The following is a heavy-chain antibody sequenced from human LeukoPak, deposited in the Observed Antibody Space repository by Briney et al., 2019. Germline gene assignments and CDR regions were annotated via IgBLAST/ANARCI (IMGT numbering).Heavy chain of an antibody. V-gene: IGHV1-58*01. J-gene: IGHJ4*02. CDR3: AVDVIYESD. CDR2: IVVGRGNT. D-gene: IGHD2/OR15-2a*01. Sequence: SVKVSCKASGFTFINSAVQWVRQARGQRIEWIGGIVVGRGNTKYAQKFQERVSITRDMATSTAYMELSSLRSEDTAVYYCAVDVIYESDWGQGTLVTVSS. CDR1: GFTFINSA.